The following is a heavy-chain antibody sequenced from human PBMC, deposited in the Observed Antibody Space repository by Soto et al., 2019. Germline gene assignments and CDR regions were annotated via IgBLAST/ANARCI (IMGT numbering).Heavy chain of an antibody. CDR2: IYYSGST. Sequence: QVQLQESGPGLVKPSETLSLTCTVSGGSVSSGSYYWSWIRQPPGKGLEWIGYIYYSGSTNYNPSLKSRVTISVDTSKNQFSLKLSSVTAADTAVYYCASANHPGMYDYWGQGTLVTVSS. CDR1: GGSVSSGSYY. J-gene: IGHJ4*02. D-gene: IGHD6-13*01. CDR3: ASANHPGMYDY. V-gene: IGHV4-61*01.